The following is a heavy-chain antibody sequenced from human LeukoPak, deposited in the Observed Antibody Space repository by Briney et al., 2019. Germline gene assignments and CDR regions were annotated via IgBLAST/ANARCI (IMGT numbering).Heavy chain of an antibody. CDR2: ISGDGDST. J-gene: IGHJ4*02. CDR3: AKTPESSGYFDFDY. V-gene: IGHV3-23*01. Sequence: GGSLRLSRAASGFTFISHAMNWVRQAPGTGLERVSVISGDGDSTYYADSVKGRFTISRDNPKNTVYLQMNSVNAEDTAVYYCAKTPESSGYFDFDYWGQGTLVTVSS. D-gene: IGHD3-22*01. CDR1: GFTFISHA.